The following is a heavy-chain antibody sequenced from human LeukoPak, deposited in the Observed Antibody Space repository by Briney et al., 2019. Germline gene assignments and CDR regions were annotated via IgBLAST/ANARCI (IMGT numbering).Heavy chain of an antibody. J-gene: IGHJ4*02. D-gene: IGHD5-18*01. CDR3: ARVVLGYSYGLLDY. CDR2: ISHDGSNK. CDR1: GFTFSTHS. Sequence: GGSLRLSCAASGFTFSTHSMHWVRQAPGKGLEWVAGISHDGSNKYYADSVKGRFTISGDNSKSTLYLQMNSLRADDTAVYYCARVVLGYSYGLLDYWGQGTLVTVSS. V-gene: IGHV3-30*01.